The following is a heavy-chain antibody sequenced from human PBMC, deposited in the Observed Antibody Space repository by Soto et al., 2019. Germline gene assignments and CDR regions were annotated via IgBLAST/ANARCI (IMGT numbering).Heavy chain of an antibody. CDR2: INAGNGNT. Sequence: QVQLVQSGAEVKKPGASVKVSCKASGYTFTSYAMHWVRQAPGQRLEWMGWINAGNGNTKYSQKFQGRVTITRDTSASTAYMERSSLRSEDTAVYYCARAAYCGGDCWFFDYWGQGTLVTVSS. V-gene: IGHV1-3*01. J-gene: IGHJ4*02. D-gene: IGHD2-21*02. CDR3: ARAAYCGGDCWFFDY. CDR1: GYTFTSYA.